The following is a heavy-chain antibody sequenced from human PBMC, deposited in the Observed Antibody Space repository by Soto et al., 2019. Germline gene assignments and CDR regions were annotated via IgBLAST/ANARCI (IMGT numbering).Heavy chain of an antibody. J-gene: IGHJ4*02. CDR1: GGSISSSY. D-gene: IGHD2-15*01. V-gene: IGHV4-59*01. CDR3: ARGSGVVYD. Sequence: SETLSLTCIVSGGSISSSYWSWIRQPPGKGLEWIGYIWHSGSTNSNPSLKSRVTISVDTSKNQFSLRLSSVTAADTAVYYCARGSGVVYDWGQGXLVTVYS. CDR2: IWHSGST.